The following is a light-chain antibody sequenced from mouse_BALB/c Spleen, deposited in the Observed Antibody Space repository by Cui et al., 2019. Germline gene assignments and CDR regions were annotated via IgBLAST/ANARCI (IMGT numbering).Light chain of an antibody. V-gene: IGKV3-10*01. CDR3: QQNNEDPLT. Sequence: NIVLTQSPAPLAVSLGQRATIPCRASESADSYGSSCMHCYQQRPGQPPKLLVYLASNLESGVPARFSGSGSRTDFTLTIDPVEADDAATYYCQQNNEDPLTFGAGTKLELK. J-gene: IGKJ5*01. CDR2: LAS. CDR1: ESADSYGSSC.